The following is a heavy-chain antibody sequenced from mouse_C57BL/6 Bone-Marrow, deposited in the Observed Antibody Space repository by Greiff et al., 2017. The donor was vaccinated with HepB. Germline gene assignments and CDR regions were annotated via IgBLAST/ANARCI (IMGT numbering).Heavy chain of an antibody. J-gene: IGHJ3*01. D-gene: IGHD1-1*01. CDR1: GFTFSDFY. V-gene: IGHV7-1*01. Sequence: EVQLVESGGGLVQSGRSLRLSCATSGFTFSDFYMEWVRQAPGKGLEWIAASRNKANDYTTEYSASVKGRFIVSRDTSQSILYLQMNALRAEDTAIYYCARDGLRWGFAYWGQGTLVTVSA. CDR3: ARDGLRWGFAY. CDR2: SRNKANDYTT.